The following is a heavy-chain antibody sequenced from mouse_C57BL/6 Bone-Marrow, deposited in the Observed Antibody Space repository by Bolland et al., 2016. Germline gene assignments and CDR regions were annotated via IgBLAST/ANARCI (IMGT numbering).Heavy chain of an antibody. J-gene: IGHJ4*01. CDR2: T. CDR3: ARDYYGSSFYAMDY. V-gene: IGHV1-12*01. D-gene: IGHD1-1*01. Sequence: TSYNQKFKGKATVTVDKSSSTAYMQLSSLTSEDSAVYFCARDYYGSSFYAMDYWGQGT.